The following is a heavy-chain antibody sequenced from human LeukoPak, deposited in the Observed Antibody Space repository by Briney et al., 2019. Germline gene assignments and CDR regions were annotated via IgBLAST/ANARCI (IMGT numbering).Heavy chain of an antibody. CDR1: GFTFSSYA. J-gene: IGHJ4*02. CDR2: ISYDGSNK. V-gene: IGHV3-30*04. CDR3: ARDPVAAAQRGYFDY. Sequence: PGGSLRLSCAASGFTFSSYAMHWVRQAPGKGLEWVAVISYDGSNKYYADSGKGRFTISRDNSKNTVYLQMNSLKPEDTAVYYCARDPVAAAQRGYFDYWGQGTLVTVSS. D-gene: IGHD6-19*01.